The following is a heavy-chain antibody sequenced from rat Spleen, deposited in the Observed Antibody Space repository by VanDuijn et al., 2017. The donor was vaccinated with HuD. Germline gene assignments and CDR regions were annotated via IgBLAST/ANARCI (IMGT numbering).Heavy chain of an antibody. CDR3: TPLTLDY. Sequence: QVQLKESGPGLVQPSQTLSLTCTVSGFTLTSYNVHWIRQPTGKGLEWMGIIWSGGSTDYNSALKSRLSISRDTTKSQVYLKMNSLQTEDTAIYFCTPLTLDYWGQGVMVTVSS. CDR1: GFTLTSYN. J-gene: IGHJ2*01. D-gene: IGHD1-11*01. V-gene: IGHV2-30*01. CDR2: IWSGGST.